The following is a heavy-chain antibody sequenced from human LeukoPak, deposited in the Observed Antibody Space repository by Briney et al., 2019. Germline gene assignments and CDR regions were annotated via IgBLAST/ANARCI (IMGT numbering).Heavy chain of an antibody. V-gene: IGHV3-53*01. CDR2: LYSDGNT. D-gene: IGHD1-14*01. CDR3: ARGVEPLAANTLAY. J-gene: IGHJ4*02. CDR1: GFTVITND. Sequence: GGSLRLSCAASGFTVITNDMTWVRQAPGKGLEWVSVLYSDGNTTYADSVQGRFTISRDNSKNTLYLEMNSLSPDDTAVYYCARGVEPLAANTLAYWGQGTLVTVSS.